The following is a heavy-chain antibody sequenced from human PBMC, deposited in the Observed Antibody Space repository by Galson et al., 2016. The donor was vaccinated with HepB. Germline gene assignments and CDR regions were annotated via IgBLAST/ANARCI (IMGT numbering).Heavy chain of an antibody. Sequence: SLRLSCAASGFTFSNYGMSWVRQAPGKGLEWVSSISGSGTSTNYADSVKGLFTISRDNSKNTLYTQMNSLRAGDTAVYFCAKSNSLGFDYWGQGTLITVSS. V-gene: IGHV3-23*01. CDR3: AKSNSLGFDY. J-gene: IGHJ4*02. D-gene: IGHD2-21*01. CDR2: ISGSGTST. CDR1: GFTFSNYG.